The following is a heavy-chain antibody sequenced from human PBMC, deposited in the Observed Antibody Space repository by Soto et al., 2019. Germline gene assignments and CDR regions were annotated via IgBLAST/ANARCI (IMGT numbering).Heavy chain of an antibody. D-gene: IGHD6-6*01. CDR2: IIPIFGTA. CDR1: GGTFSSYA. Sequence: QVQLVQSGAEVKKPGSSVKVSCKASGGTFSSYAISWVRQALGQGLEWLGGIIPIFGTANYAQKFQGRVTITADKSTSTAYMELSSLRSEDTAVYYCARDMAYSSSSESWFDPWGQGTLVTVSS. CDR3: ARDMAYSSSSESWFDP. J-gene: IGHJ5*02. V-gene: IGHV1-69*06.